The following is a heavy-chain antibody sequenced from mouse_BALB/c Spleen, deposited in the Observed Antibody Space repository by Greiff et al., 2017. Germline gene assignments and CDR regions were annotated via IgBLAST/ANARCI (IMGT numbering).Heavy chain of an antibody. V-gene: IGHV1-77*01. CDR3: ARLETYYAMDY. CDR2: IYPGSGNT. CDR1: GYTFTDYY. J-gene: IGHJ4*01. Sequence: VQLQQSGAELARPGASVKLSCKASGYTFTDYYINWVKQRTGQGLEWIGEIYPGSGNTYYNEKFKGKATLNADKSSSTAYMQLSSLTSEDSAVYFCARLETYYAMDYWGQGTSVTVSS.